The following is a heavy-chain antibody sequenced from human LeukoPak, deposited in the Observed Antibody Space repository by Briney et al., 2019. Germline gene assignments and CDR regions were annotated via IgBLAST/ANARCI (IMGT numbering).Heavy chain of an antibody. Sequence: GWSLRLSCAASGFTFSTYAMSWVRQAPGKGLEWVSTISDSGANTYYADSVRGRFTISRDNSKNTLYLQKNSLRADDTAIYYCAKSMTLQWRGFFDLWGRGTHVTVSS. CDR2: ISDSGANT. CDR3: AKSMTLQWRGFFDL. J-gene: IGHJ2*01. D-gene: IGHD6-19*01. CDR1: GFTFSTYA. V-gene: IGHV3-23*01.